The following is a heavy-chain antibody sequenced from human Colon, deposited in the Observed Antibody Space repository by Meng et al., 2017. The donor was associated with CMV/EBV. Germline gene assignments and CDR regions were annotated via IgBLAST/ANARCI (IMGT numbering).Heavy chain of an antibody. CDR2: ILPILGTV. Sequence: SVQVSCKASGGTFSSYTINWVRQAPGQGLEWMGRILPILGTVKHSQNFQGRVTITADKSTSTAYMELESLRSEDTAVYYCARDGLYSDAFDVWGQGTMVTVSS. V-gene: IGHV1-69*08. J-gene: IGHJ3*01. D-gene: IGHD2-15*01. CDR3: ARDGLYSDAFDV. CDR1: GGTFSSYT.